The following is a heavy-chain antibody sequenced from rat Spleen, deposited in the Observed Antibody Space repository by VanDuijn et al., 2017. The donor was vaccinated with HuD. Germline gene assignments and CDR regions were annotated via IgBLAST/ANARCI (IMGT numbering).Heavy chain of an antibody. D-gene: IGHD1-5*01. CDR2: ISTSGSRT. J-gene: IGHJ2*01. V-gene: IGHV5-7*01. CDR3: ARHSEVQPYFDY. Sequence: EVQLVESDGGLVQPGRSLELSCTASGFIFSDYYMAWVRQAPKKGLEWVATISTSGSRTYYPDSVKGRFTISRDNAKSSLYLQMNSLKSEDTATYYCARHSEVQPYFDYWGQGVMVTVSS. CDR1: GFIFSDYY.